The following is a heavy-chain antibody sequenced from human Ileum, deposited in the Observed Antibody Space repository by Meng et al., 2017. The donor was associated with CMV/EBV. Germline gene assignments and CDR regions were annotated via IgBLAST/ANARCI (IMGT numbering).Heavy chain of an antibody. CDR2: MRYDGEDE. Sequence: SGLTFSTDGIQWVRQGPGKGLEWVASMRYDGEDEYYLDSVKGRFTISRDNSKNTVYLQLNSLRADDTAVYYCAKGPHELWSPYFLDSWGQGTLVTVSS. V-gene: IGHV3-30*02. D-gene: IGHD3-3*01. J-gene: IGHJ4*02. CDR1: GLTFSTDG. CDR3: AKGPHELWSPYFLDS.